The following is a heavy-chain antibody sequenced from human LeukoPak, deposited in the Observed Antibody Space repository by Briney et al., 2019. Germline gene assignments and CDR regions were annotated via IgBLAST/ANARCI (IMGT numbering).Heavy chain of an antibody. CDR2: ISGSGGST. CDR1: GVTFSSYA. J-gene: IGHJ4*02. D-gene: IGHD5-24*01. CDR3: AKRNLRDGYTVGGFDY. V-gene: IGHV3-23*01. Sequence: PGGSLRLSCAASGVTFSSYAMSWVRQAPGKGLEWVSAISGSGGSTYYADSVKGRFTISRDNSKNTLYLQMNSLRGEDTAVYHCAKRNLRDGYTVGGFDYWGQGTLVTVSS.